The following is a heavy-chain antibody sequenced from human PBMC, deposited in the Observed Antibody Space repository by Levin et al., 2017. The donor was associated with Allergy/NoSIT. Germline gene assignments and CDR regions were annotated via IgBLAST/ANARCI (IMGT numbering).Heavy chain of an antibody. Sequence: GGSLRLSCKASGYTFTSYYMHWVRQAPGQGLEWMGIINPSGGSTSYAQKFQGRVTMTRDTSTSTVYMELSSLRSEDTAVYYCARDIVVVPEEDGMDVWGQGTTVTVSS. CDR2: INPSGGST. CDR1: GYTFTSYY. V-gene: IGHV1-46*01. D-gene: IGHD2-2*01. CDR3: ARDIVVVPEEDGMDV. J-gene: IGHJ6*02.